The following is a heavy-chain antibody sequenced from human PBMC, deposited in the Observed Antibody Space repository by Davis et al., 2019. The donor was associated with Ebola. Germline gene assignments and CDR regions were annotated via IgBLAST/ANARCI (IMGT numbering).Heavy chain of an antibody. D-gene: IGHD3-9*01. CDR2: IKQDGSEK. V-gene: IGHV3-7*01. Sequence: PGGSLRLSCAASGFTFSSYWTNWVRQAPGKGLEWVANIKQDGSEKYYVDSVKGRFTIPRDNAKNSLYLQMNSLRAEDTAVYYCAREQYDILTGYIDYWGQGTLVTVSS. J-gene: IGHJ4*02. CDR1: GFTFSSYW. CDR3: AREQYDILTGYIDY.